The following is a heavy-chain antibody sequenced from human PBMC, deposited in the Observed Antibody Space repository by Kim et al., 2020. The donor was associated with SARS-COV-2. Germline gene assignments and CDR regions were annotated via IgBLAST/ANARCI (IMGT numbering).Heavy chain of an antibody. Sequence: HSGSANYHPALKSRVTISADTSDDQFSLKMNSVTAADTAIYYCARYDFWSRGTLVTVSS. CDR3: ARYDF. J-gene: IGHJ4*02. CDR2: HSGSA. D-gene: IGHD3-3*01. V-gene: IGHV4-34*01.